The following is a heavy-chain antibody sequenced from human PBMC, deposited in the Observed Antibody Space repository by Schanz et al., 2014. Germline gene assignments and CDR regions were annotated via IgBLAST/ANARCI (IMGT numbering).Heavy chain of an antibody. J-gene: IGHJ4*02. CDR3: ARIGGSVFDY. CDR2: IKSDGSST. D-gene: IGHD3-10*01. CDR1: GFTFSSHW. V-gene: IGHV3-74*02. Sequence: EVQLVESGGGLVQPGGSLRLSCAASGFTFSSHWMHWVRQDPGKGLVWVARIKSDGSSTSYADSVKGRFTISRDNAKNSVYLQMNSLRAEDTAVYYCARIGGSVFDYWAQGTLVTVSS.